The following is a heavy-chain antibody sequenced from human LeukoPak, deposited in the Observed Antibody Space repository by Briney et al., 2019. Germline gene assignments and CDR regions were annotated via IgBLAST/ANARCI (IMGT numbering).Heavy chain of an antibody. V-gene: IGHV3-23*01. CDR2: IGGGGTP. CDR3: AKDDHGGSGWRDYFDQ. J-gene: IGHJ4*02. D-gene: IGHD6-19*01. Sequence: GGSLRLSCAASGFTFSRYDMSWVRQAPGRGLEWVSAIGGGGTPYYADSVKGRFTISRDNSKNTLYLQMNSLRAEDTPVYYCAKDDHGGSGWRDYFDQWGQGTLVTVSS. CDR1: GFTFSRYD.